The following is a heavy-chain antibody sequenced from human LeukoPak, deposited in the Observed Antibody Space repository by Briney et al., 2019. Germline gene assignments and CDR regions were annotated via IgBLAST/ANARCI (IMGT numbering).Heavy chain of an antibody. CDR3: ARGPADIVVVPAASLDYYYGMDV. D-gene: IGHD2-2*01. J-gene: IGHJ6*02. Sequence: SETLSLTCAVYGGSFSGYYWSWIRQPPGKGLEWIGEINHSGSTNYNPSLKSRVTISVDTSKNQFSLKLSSVTAADTAVYYCARGPADIVVVPAASLDYYYGMDVWGQGTTVTVSS. CDR2: INHSGST. V-gene: IGHV4-34*01. CDR1: GGSFSGYY.